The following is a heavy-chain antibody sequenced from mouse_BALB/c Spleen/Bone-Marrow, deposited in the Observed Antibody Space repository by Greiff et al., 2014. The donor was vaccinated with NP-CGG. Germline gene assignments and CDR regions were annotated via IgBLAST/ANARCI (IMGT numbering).Heavy chain of an antibody. J-gene: IGHJ1*01. Sequence: VQLQQSGAELAKPGASVKMPCKASGYTFTTYWIHWVKQRPGQGLEWIGYINPSTGNTEYNQKFRDRATLTADKSSSTPYMQLSSLTSEDSAVYYCARGLRDWYFDVWGAGTTVTVSS. V-gene: IGHV1-7*01. CDR1: GYTFTTYW. CDR2: INPSTGNT. D-gene: IGHD2-4*01. CDR3: ARGLRDWYFDV.